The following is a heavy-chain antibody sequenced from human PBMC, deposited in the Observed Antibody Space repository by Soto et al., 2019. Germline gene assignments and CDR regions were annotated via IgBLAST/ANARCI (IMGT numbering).Heavy chain of an antibody. CDR2: INDRGSI. Sequence: QVQLQQWGAGPLRPLETLSLTCGVSGGSFSGYYWAWILQSPGKGLEWIGEINDRGSINYNPSLKSRVSISVDTSKNHYSLNLRSVTAADTAVYDCARESHDILTGPPWVWYFDLWGRGTLVTVSS. V-gene: IGHV4-34*01. CDR1: GGSFSGYY. J-gene: IGHJ2*01. D-gene: IGHD3-9*01. CDR3: ARESHDILTGPPWVWYFDL.